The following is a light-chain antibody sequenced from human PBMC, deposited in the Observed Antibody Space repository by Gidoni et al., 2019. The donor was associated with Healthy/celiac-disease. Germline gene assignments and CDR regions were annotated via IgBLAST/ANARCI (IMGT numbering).Light chain of an antibody. J-gene: IGKJ1*01. Sequence: EIVLTQSPATLSLSPGERAPLSCRASQSVSSYLAWYQQKPGQAPRLLIYDASNRATGIPARFSGSGSGTDFTLTISSLEPEDFAVYHCQQRSNWLWTFGQGTKVEIK. V-gene: IGKV3-11*01. CDR2: DAS. CDR1: QSVSSY. CDR3: QQRSNWLWT.